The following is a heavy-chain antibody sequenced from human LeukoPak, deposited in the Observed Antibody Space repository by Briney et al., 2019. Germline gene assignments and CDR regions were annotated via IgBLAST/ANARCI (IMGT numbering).Heavy chain of an antibody. CDR3: ARRDNYGSGSYYPLRH. Sequence: GESLKISCKGSGYSFTSYWIGWVRQMPGKGLEWMGIIYPGDSDTRYSPSFQGQVTISADKSINTAYLQWSSLKASDTAMYYCARRDNYGSGSYYPLRHWDQGTLVTVSS. CDR1: GYSFTSYW. D-gene: IGHD3-10*01. J-gene: IGHJ4*02. CDR2: IYPGDSDT. V-gene: IGHV5-51*01.